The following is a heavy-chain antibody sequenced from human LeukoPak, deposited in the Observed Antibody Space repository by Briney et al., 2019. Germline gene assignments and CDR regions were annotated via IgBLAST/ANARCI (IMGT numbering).Heavy chain of an antibody. CDR1: AFTFRNYG. J-gene: IGHJ3*02. Sequence: GGSLRLSCAASAFTFRNYGMSWVRQAPGKGLEWVAVISYDGSNKYYADSVKGRFTISRDNSKNTLYLQMNSLRAEDTAVYYCANPRRGGSYKVDAFDIWGQGTMVTVSS. D-gene: IGHD1-26*01. CDR2: ISYDGSNK. V-gene: IGHV3-30*18. CDR3: ANPRRGGSYKVDAFDI.